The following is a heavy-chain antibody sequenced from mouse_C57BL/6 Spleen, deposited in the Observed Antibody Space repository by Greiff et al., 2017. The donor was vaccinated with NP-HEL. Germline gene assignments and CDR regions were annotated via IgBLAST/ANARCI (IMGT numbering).Heavy chain of an antibody. CDR2: IYPGDGDT. Sequence: QVQLKQSGPELVKPGASVKISCKASGYAFSSSWMNWVKQRPGKGLEWIGRIYPGDGDTNYNGKFKGKATLTADKSSSTAYMQLSSLTSEDSAVYFCARQAESEKVLLREYYFDYWGQGTTLTVSS. CDR3: ARQAESEKVLLREYYFDY. J-gene: IGHJ2*01. CDR1: GYAFSSSW. V-gene: IGHV1-82*01. D-gene: IGHD1-1*01.